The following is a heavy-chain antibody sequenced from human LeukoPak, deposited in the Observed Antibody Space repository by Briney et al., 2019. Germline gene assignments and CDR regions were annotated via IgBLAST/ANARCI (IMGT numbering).Heavy chain of an antibody. J-gene: IGHJ5*02. V-gene: IGHV1-2*02. D-gene: IGHD3-16*02. CDR3: ASGIMITFGGVIAPPSDP. CDR1: GYTFTGYY. CDR2: INPNSGGT. Sequence: ASVKVSCKASGYTFTGYYMHWVRQAPGQGLEWMGWINPNSGGTNYAQKFQGRVTMTRDTSISTAYMELGRLRSDDTAVYYCASGIMITFGGVIAPPSDPWGQGTLVTVSS.